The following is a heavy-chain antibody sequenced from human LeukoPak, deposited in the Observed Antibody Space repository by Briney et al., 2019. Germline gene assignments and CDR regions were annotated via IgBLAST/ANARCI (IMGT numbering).Heavy chain of an antibody. CDR1: GGSFSGYY. D-gene: IGHD3-10*01. CDR3: AKSNGYGLVDI. CDR2: INHSGST. J-gene: IGHJ3*02. Sequence: SETLSLTCAVYGGSFSGYYWSWIRQPPGKGLEWIGEINHSGSTNYNPSLKSRVTISVDTSKNQFSLKLSSVTAADTAAYYCAKSNGYGLVDIWGQGTMVTVSS. V-gene: IGHV4-34*01.